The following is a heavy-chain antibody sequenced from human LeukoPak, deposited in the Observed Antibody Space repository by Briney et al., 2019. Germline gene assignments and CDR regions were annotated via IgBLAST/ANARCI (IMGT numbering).Heavy chain of an antibody. V-gene: IGHV3-53*01. Sequence: PGGSLRLSCAASGFTVSSNYMSWVRQAPGRGLEWVSIIHSGGSTFYADSVKGRFTISRDNAKNSFYLQVNSLRAEDTAVYYCARARGYSYGYSDYWGQGTLVTVSS. J-gene: IGHJ4*02. CDR3: ARARGYSYGYSDY. CDR2: IHSGGST. D-gene: IGHD5-18*01. CDR1: GFTVSSNY.